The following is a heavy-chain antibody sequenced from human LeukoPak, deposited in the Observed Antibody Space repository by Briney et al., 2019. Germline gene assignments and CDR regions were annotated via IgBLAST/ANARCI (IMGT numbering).Heavy chain of an antibody. Sequence: GGSLRLSCAVSGFPLSSCAMSWVRQAPGKGLEWVSRINSDGSSTSYADSVKGRFTISRDNAKNSLYLQMNSLRAEDTAVYYGASPPTWFGGEGFDYWGQGTLVTVSS. J-gene: IGHJ4*02. CDR2: INSDGSST. CDR3: ASPPTWFGGEGFDY. V-gene: IGHV3-74*01. D-gene: IGHD3-10*01. CDR1: GFPLSSCA.